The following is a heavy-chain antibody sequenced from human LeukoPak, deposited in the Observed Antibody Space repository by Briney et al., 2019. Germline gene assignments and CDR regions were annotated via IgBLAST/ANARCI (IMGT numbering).Heavy chain of an antibody. D-gene: IGHD4-17*01. CDR1: GGSISSYY. V-gene: IGHV4-34*01. J-gene: IGHJ4*02. Sequence: PSETLSLTCTVSGGSISSYYWSWIRQPPGKGLEWIGEINHSGSTNYNPSLKSRVTISVDTSKNQFSLKLSSVTAADTAVYYCASAKGDYGDYGYFDYWGQGTLVTVSS. CDR3: ASAKGDYGDYGYFDY. CDR2: INHSGST.